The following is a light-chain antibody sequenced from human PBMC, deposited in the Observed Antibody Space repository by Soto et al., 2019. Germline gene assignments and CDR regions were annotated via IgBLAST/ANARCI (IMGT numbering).Light chain of an antibody. CDR2: SNN. V-gene: IGLV1-44*01. CDR3: AAWDDSLNGWV. CDR1: SSNIGGNT. Sequence: QSVLTQPPSASGTPGQRVTISCSGSSSNIGGNTVNWYQQLPGTAPKLLIYSNNQRPSGVPDRFSGSKSGTSASLAISGLQSEDEADYYCAAWDDSLNGWVFGGGTQL. J-gene: IGLJ3*02.